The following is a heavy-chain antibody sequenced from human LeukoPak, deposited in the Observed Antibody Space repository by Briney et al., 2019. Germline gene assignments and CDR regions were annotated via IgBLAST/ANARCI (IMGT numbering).Heavy chain of an antibody. CDR1: GFTFSSYA. D-gene: IGHD2-2*01. V-gene: IGHV3-23*01. J-gene: IGHJ4*02. CDR2: ISGSGGST. Sequence: GGSLRLSCAASGFTFSSYAMSWVRQAPGKGLEWVSAISGSGGSTYYADSVKGRFTISRDNSKNTLYLQMNSLRAEDTAVYYCANPYQRVPAAIRDYWGQGTLVTVSS. CDR3: ANPYQRVPAAIRDY.